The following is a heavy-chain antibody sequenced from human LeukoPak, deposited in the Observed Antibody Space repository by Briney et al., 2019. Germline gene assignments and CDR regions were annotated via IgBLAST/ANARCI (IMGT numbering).Heavy chain of an antibody. D-gene: IGHD2-2*02. Sequence: PGGSLRLSCAASGFTFSIYAMSWVRQAPGKGLEWVSAISGSGGSTYYADSVKGRFTISRDNSKNTLYLQMNSLRAEDTAVYYCATTGYCSSTSCYRDFDYWGQGTLVTVSS. CDR2: ISGSGGST. J-gene: IGHJ4*02. CDR1: GFTFSIYA. V-gene: IGHV3-23*01. CDR3: ATTGYCSSTSCYRDFDY.